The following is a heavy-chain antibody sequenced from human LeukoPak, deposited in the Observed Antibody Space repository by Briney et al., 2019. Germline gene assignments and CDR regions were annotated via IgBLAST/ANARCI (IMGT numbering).Heavy chain of an antibody. V-gene: IGHV3-23*01. D-gene: IGHD3-16*01. CDR2: ISGSGGYT. CDR1: EFTFSSYA. CDR3: ARGRGMIPFGGIMPRENYYYGLDV. Sequence: GGSLRLSCAASEFTFSSYAMTWVRQAPGKGLEWVSTISGSGGYTYYADSVQGRFTISRDNSENSLYLQMNNLRAEDTGIYYCARGRGMIPFGGIMPRENYYYGLDVWGQGTTVTVSS. J-gene: IGHJ6*02.